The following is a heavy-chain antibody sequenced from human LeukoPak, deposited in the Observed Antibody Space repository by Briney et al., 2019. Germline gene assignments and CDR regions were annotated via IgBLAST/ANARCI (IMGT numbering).Heavy chain of an antibody. CDR2: IIPIFGTA. V-gene: IGHV1-69*05. Sequence: SVKVSCEASGGTFSSYAISWVRQAPGQGLEWMGRIIPIFGTANYAQKFQGRVTITTDESTSTAYMELSSLRSEDTAVYYCARDSDYYDLGGDIWGQGTMVTVSS. CDR1: GGTFSSYA. CDR3: ARDSDYYDLGGDI. D-gene: IGHD3-22*01. J-gene: IGHJ3*02.